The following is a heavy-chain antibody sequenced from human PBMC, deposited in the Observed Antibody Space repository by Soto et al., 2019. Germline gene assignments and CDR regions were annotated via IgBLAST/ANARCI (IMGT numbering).Heavy chain of an antibody. CDR1: GFTFSSYD. CDR2: IWYDGSNK. CDR3: ARGPVVRRYSFDS. J-gene: IGHJ4*02. V-gene: IGHV3-33*01. Sequence: QVQLVESGGGVVQPGRSLRLSCAASGFTFSSYDMHWVRQAPGKGLEWVTIIWYDGSNKYYADSVKGRFTISRDNSKNTLYLQMNSLRAEDTAVYYCARGPVVRRYSFDSWGQGALVTVSS. D-gene: IGHD4-17*01.